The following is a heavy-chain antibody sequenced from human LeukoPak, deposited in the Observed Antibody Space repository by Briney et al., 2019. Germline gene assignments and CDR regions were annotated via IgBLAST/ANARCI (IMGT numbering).Heavy chain of an antibody. D-gene: IGHD1-20*01. CDR1: GCTFSSYA. CDR3: ARDNWNSGEHAFDI. J-gene: IGHJ3*02. Sequence: EASVNVSCKASGCTFSSYAISWVRQAPGQGLEWMGGIIPIFGTANYAQKFQGRVTITADESTSTAYMELSSLRSEDTAVYYCARDNWNSGEHAFDIWGQGTMVTVSS. V-gene: IGHV1-69*13. CDR2: IIPIFGTA.